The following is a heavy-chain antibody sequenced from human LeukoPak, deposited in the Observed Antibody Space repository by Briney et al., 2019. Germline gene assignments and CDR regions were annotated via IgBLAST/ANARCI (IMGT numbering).Heavy chain of an antibody. CDR2: IYHSGST. J-gene: IGHJ4*02. D-gene: IGHD6-19*01. CDR1: GYSITSGYY. V-gene: IGHV4-38-2*02. Sequence: PSETLSLTCAVSGYSITSGYYWGWIRQPPGKGREWSGSIYHSGSTYYNPSLKSRVTISVDTSKNQFSLKLSSVTAADTAVYYCVRDLYSSGWFNFDYWGQGTLVTVSS. CDR3: VRDLYSSGWFNFDY.